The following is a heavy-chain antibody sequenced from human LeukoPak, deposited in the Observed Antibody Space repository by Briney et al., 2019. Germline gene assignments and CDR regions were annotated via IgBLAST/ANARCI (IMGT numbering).Heavy chain of an antibody. J-gene: IGHJ4*02. V-gene: IGHV3-66*01. Sequence: PGGSLRLSCAASGFTVSSKYLSWVRRAPGKGLEWVSVIYSGGSTYYADSVRGRFTISRDNSKNTLYLQMNSLRAEDTAVYYCAKGDTILDSWGQGTLVIVSS. D-gene: IGHD3-3*01. CDR2: IYSGGST. CDR1: GFTVSSKY. CDR3: AKGDTILDS.